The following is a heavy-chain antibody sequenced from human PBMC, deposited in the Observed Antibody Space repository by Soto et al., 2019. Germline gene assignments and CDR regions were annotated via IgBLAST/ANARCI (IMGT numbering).Heavy chain of an antibody. CDR3: ARGRSIAVLHAFDI. CDR1: GFTFSSYA. CDR2: IIPIFGTA. J-gene: IGHJ3*02. Sequence: VQLVESGGGLVKPGGSLRLSCAASGFTFSSYAISWVRQAPGQGLEWMGGIIPIFGTANYAQKFQGRVTITADESTSTAYMELSSLRSEDTAVYYCARGRSIAVLHAFDIWGQGTMVTVSS. D-gene: IGHD6-19*01. V-gene: IGHV1-69*01.